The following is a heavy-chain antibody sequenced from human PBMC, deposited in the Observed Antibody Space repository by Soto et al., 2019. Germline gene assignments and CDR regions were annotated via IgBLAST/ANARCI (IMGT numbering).Heavy chain of an antibody. CDR2: IIPIFGTA. CDR1: GGTFSSYA. J-gene: IGHJ5*02. V-gene: IGHV1-69*01. Sequence: QVQLVQSGAEVKKPGSSVKVSCKASGGTFSSYAISWVRQAPGQGLEWMGGIIPIFGTANYAQTFQGRVTITADESTTTAYMELSSLGSEDTAVYYCARSPDSSGYPHHNWFDPWGQGTLVTVSS. D-gene: IGHD3-22*01. CDR3: ARSPDSSGYPHHNWFDP.